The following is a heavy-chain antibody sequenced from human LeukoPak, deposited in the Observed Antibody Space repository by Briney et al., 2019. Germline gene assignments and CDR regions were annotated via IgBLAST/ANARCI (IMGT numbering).Heavy chain of an antibody. V-gene: IGHV4-39*07. J-gene: IGHJ6*02. CDR1: GGSISSYY. Sequence: PSETLSLTCTVSGGSISSYYWSWIRQPPGKGLAWIGSISYTGSTYYNPSLQSRVTISADMSKNHLSVKLSSVTAADTAVYYCARVAAGTYWYYAMDVWGQGTTVTVSS. CDR2: ISYTGST. CDR3: ARVAAGTYWYYAMDV. D-gene: IGHD2-15*01.